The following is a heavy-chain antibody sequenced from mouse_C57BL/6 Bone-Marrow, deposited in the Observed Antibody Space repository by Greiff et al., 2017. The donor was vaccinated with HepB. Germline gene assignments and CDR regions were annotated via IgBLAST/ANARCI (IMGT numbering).Heavy chain of an antibody. CDR1: GYTFTSYW. D-gene: IGHD2-4*01. J-gene: IGHJ3*01. CDR2: IYPGNSDT. Sequence: VHVKQSGTVLARPGASVKMSCKTSGYTFTSYWMHWVKQRPGQGLEWIGAIYPGNSDTSYNQKFKGKAKLTAVTSASTAYIELSSLTNEDAAVYYCTGDDYDGPWFAYWGQGTLVTVSA. CDR3: TGDDYDGPWFAY. V-gene: IGHV1-5*01.